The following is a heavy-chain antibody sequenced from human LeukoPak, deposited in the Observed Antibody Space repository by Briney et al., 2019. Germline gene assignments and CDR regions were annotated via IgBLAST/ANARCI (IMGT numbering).Heavy chain of an antibody. CDR1: GGSISSYY. CDR3: AKVPAPYYYGSGSST. CDR2: IYYSGST. D-gene: IGHD3-10*01. J-gene: IGHJ5*02. Sequence: SETLSLTCTVSGGSISSYYWSWIRQPPGKGLEWIGYIYYSGSTNYNPSLKSRVTISVDTSKNQFSLKLSSVTAADTAVYYCAKVPAPYYYGSGSSTWGQGTLVTVSS. V-gene: IGHV4-59*01.